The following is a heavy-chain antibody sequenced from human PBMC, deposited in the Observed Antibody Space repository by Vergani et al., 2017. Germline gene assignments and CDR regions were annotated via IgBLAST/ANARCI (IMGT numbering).Heavy chain of an antibody. J-gene: IGHJ6*02. V-gene: IGHV3-30*14. CDR3: ARDLGAFYDYVWGSYRSHYYYYGMDV. D-gene: IGHD3-16*02. Sequence: VQLVESGGGLVQPGGSLRLSCAASGFTFSSYAMHWVRQAPGKGLEWVAVISYDGSNKYYADSVKGRFTISRDNSKNTLYLQMNSLRAEDTAVYYCARDLGAFYDYVWGSYRSHYYYYGMDVWGQGTTVTVSS. CDR1: GFTFSSYA. CDR2: ISYDGSNK.